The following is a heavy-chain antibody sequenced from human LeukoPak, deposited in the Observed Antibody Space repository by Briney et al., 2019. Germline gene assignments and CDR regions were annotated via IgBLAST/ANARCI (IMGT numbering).Heavy chain of an antibody. CDR2: IYYSGST. J-gene: IGHJ4*02. Sequence: SETLSLTCTVSGGSISSSSYYWGWIRQPPGKGLEWIGSIYYSGSTYYNPSLKSRVTISVDTSKNQFSLKLSSVTAADTAVYYCARLRHGGYLYDYWGQGTLVTVSS. CDR3: ARLRHGGYLYDY. CDR1: GGSISSSSYY. D-gene: IGHD5-12*01. V-gene: IGHV4-39*01.